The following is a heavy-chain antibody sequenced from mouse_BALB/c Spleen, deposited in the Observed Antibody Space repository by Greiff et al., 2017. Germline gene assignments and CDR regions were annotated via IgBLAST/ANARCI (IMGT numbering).Heavy chain of an antibody. Sequence: VKVVESGPGLVAPSQSLSITCTVSGFSLTSYGVHWVRQPPGKGLEWLGVIWAGGSTNYNSALMSRLSISKDNSKSQVFLKMNSLQTDDTAMYYCASLYGSSPYWYFDVWGAGTTVTVSS. CDR3: ASLYGSSPYWYFDV. CDR1: GFSLTSYG. D-gene: IGHD1-1*01. V-gene: IGHV2-9*02. CDR2: IWAGGST. J-gene: IGHJ1*01.